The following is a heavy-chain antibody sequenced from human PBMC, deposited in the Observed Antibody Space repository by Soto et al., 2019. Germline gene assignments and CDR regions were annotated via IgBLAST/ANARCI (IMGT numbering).Heavy chain of an antibody. CDR3: ARDGGYGTPFDY. J-gene: IGHJ4*02. CDR2: ITGDGTNT. V-gene: IGHV3-74*01. D-gene: IGHD5-12*01. CDR1: GFAFSSYW. Sequence: EVQLVQSGGGLVQPGGSLRLSCAASGFAFSSYWLHWVRQAPGKGLMIVSRITGDGTNTAYATSVKGRFTISRDNAKNLVYPQMDSLKAEDTVVYYCARDGGYGTPFDYWGQGALVTVSS.